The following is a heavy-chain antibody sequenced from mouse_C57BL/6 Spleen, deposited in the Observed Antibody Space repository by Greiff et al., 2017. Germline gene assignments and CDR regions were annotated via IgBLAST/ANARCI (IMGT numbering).Heavy chain of an antibody. J-gene: IGHJ4*01. CDR3: ARDQGVTTVVDYAMDY. D-gene: IGHD1-1*01. Sequence: EVQLQESGGGLVKPGGSLKLSCAASGFTFSSYAMSWVRQTPEKRLEWVATISDGGSYTYYPDNVKGRFTISRDNAKNNLYLQMSHLKSEDTAMYYCARDQGVTTVVDYAMDYWGQGTSVTVSS. CDR1: GFTFSSYA. CDR2: ISDGGSYT. V-gene: IGHV5-4*01.